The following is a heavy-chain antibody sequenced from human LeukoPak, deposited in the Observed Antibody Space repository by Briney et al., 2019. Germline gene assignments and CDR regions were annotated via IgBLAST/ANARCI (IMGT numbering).Heavy chain of an antibody. CDR3: ARLRGRISRYYYYGMDV. J-gene: IGHJ6*02. CDR1: GSRFTSYW. Sequence: GESLQISCKGSGSRFTSYWIGWVRQLPGKGLEWMGIIYPGDSDTRYSPPFQGQVTISADKSISTADLQWSSLKASDSAMYYCARLRGRISRYYYYGMDVWGQGTTVTVSS. V-gene: IGHV5-51*01. CDR2: IYPGDSDT. D-gene: IGHD3-10*01.